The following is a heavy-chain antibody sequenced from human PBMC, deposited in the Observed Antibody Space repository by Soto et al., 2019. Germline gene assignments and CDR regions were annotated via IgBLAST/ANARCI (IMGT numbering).Heavy chain of an antibody. CDR1: GYTFTSYA. Sequence: QVQLVQSGAAVKKPGASVKVSCKASGYTFTSYAMHWVRQAPGQRLEWMGWINAGNGNTKYSQKFQGRVTITRDTSASTAYMELSSLRSEDTAVYYCARAQSVGGSNYGMDVWGQGTTVTVSS. D-gene: IGHD1-26*01. V-gene: IGHV1-3*01. CDR2: INAGNGNT. J-gene: IGHJ6*02. CDR3: ARAQSVGGSNYGMDV.